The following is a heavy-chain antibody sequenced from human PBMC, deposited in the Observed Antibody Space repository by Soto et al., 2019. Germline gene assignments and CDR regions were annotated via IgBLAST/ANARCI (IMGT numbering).Heavy chain of an antibody. Sequence: GGSLRLSCAASGFTLSSYSMNWVRQAPGKGLEWVSSISSSSSYIYYADSVKGRFTISRDNAKNSLYLQMNSLRAEDTAVYYCARDLLKLGIAAAGTINWFDPWGQGTLVTVSS. CDR1: GFTLSSYS. CDR3: ARDLLKLGIAAAGTINWFDP. CDR2: ISSSSSYI. V-gene: IGHV3-21*01. J-gene: IGHJ5*02. D-gene: IGHD6-13*01.